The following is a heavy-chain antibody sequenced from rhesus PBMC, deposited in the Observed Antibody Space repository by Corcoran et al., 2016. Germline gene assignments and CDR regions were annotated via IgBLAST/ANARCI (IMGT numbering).Heavy chain of an antibody. Sequence: QLQLQESGPGLVKPSETLSVTCAVSGGSISSSYWSWIRQAPGKGLDWIGYIYGSGSITNYNPSRKGRVTLSVDTSKNQLSLKLSSVTTADTAVYYCARVSVRLAFDFWGQGLRVTVSS. CDR1: GGSISSSY. J-gene: IGHJ3*01. CDR3: ARVSVRLAFDF. CDR2: IYGSGSIT. V-gene: IGHV4-169*01. D-gene: IGHD2-39*01.